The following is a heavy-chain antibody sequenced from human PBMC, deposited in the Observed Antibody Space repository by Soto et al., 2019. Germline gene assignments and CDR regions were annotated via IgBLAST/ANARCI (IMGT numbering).Heavy chain of an antibody. CDR3: GRDTRGSGSRFDY. CDR2: IDPIGGST. V-gene: IGHV1-46*03. J-gene: IGHJ4*02. Sequence: QVQLVQSGAEVKKPGASVKVSCKASGYTFTSYYMHWVRQAPGQGLEWMGIIDPIGGSTTYAQKSQGRVTMTRDTSTSTVYMEASSLTSEDTAMYYCGRDTRGSGSRFDYWGQGTLVTVSS. CDR1: GYTFTSYY. D-gene: IGHD3-10*01.